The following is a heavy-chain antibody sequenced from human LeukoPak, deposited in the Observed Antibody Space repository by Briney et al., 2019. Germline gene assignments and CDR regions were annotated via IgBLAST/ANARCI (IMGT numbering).Heavy chain of an antibody. V-gene: IGHV4-38-2*02. J-gene: IGHJ4*02. CDR1: GYSISSGYY. CDR2: IYHSGST. Sequence: SETLSLTCTVSGYSISSGYYWGWIRQPPGKGLEWIGSIYHSGSTYYNPSLKSRVTISVDTSKNQSSLKLSSVTAADTAVYYCARDGTIFGVVPFDYWGQGTLVTVSS. CDR3: ARDGTIFGVVPFDY. D-gene: IGHD3-3*01.